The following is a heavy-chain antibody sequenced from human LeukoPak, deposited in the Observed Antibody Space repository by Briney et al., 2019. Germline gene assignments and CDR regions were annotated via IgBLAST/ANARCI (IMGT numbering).Heavy chain of an antibody. CDR2: IYYSGST. D-gene: IGHD6-19*01. CDR3: ARHAHIAVAGIYYYGIDV. V-gene: IGHV4-59*08. Sequence: SETLSLTCTVSGGSISSYYWSWIRQPPGKGLEWIGYIYYSGSTNYNPSLKSRVTISVDTSKNQFSLKLSSVTAADTAVYYCARHAHIAVAGIYYYGIDVWSQGTTVTVSS. CDR1: GGSISSYY. J-gene: IGHJ6*02.